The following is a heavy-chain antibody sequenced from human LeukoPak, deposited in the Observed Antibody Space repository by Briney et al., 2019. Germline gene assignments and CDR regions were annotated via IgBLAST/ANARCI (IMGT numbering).Heavy chain of an antibody. V-gene: IGHV3-23*01. Sequence: GGSLRLSCAASGFTFSSYSMNWVRQAPGKGLEWVSAISGSGGSTYYADSVKGRFTISRDNSKNTLYLQMNSLRAEDTAVYYCAKGFRVGSYFDYWGQGTLVTVSS. CDR1: GFTFSSYS. J-gene: IGHJ4*02. D-gene: IGHD3-10*01. CDR2: ISGSGGST. CDR3: AKGFRVGSYFDY.